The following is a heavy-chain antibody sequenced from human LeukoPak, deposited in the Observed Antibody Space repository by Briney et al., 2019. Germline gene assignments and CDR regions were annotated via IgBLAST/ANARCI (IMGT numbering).Heavy chain of an antibody. J-gene: IGHJ4*02. CDR3: ARVTTRSGRRGGGYYFDY. Sequence: SETLSLTCTVSGGSISSGGYYWSWIRQHPGKGLEWIGYIYYSGSTYYNPSLKSRVTISVDTSKNQFSLKLSSVTAADTAVYYCARVTTRSGRRGGGYYFDYWGQGTLVTVSS. D-gene: IGHD3-22*01. CDR2: IYYSGST. V-gene: IGHV4-31*03. CDR1: GGSISSGGYY.